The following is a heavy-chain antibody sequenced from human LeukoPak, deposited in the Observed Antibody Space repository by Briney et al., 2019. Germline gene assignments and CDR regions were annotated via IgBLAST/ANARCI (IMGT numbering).Heavy chain of an antibody. V-gene: IGHV4-34*01. CDR1: GGSFSYYY. J-gene: IGHJ4*02. CDR2: INHSGST. CDR3: ARITMIVVVSPLGSFDY. D-gene: IGHD3-22*01. Sequence: SETLSLTCAVYGGSFSYYYWNWIRQPPGKGLEWIGEINHSGSTNYNPSLKSRVTISVDTSKNQFSLKLSSVTAADTAVYYCARITMIVVVSPLGSFDYWGQGTLVTVSS.